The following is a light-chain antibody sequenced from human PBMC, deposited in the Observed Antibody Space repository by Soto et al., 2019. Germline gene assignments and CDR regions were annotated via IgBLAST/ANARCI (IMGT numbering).Light chain of an antibody. J-gene: IGKJ2*01. CDR1: QSVSSN. CDR2: GAS. Sequence: EIVMTQXPXTLSVSPGERATLSCRASQSVSSNLAWYQQKCGQAPRLLIYGASTRATGIPARFSGNGSGTEFTLTISSLQSEDFAIYYCQQYNNWPPYTFGQGTKLEIK. CDR3: QQYNNWPPYT. V-gene: IGKV3-15*01.